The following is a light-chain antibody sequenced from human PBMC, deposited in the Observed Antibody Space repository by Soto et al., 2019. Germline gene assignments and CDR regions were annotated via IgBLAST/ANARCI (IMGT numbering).Light chain of an antibody. Sequence: QSVLTQPASVSGSPGQSITISCTGTGSDIGDSNFVSWYQQHPGKAPKLIIFEVSTRPSGVSNRFSGSKSDNTASLTISGLQAEDEAHYYCSSPASTLGVFGGGTKVTVL. CDR3: SSPASTLGV. CDR1: GSDIGDSNF. J-gene: IGLJ3*02. CDR2: EVS. V-gene: IGLV2-14*01.